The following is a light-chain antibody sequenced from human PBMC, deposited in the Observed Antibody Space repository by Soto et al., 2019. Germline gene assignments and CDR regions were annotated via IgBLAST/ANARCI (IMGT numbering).Light chain of an antibody. J-gene: IGLJ2*01. CDR1: SSDVGGYNY. CDR2: DVN. Sequence: QSALTQPASMCGSPEQSITISCTGTSSDVGGYNYVSWYRQHPGKAPKLMIYDVNNRPSGVSNRFSGSKSGNTASLTISGLQAEDEADYYCSSHSSSSTLVVFGGGTQLTVL. V-gene: IGLV2-14*03. CDR3: SSHSSSSTLVV.